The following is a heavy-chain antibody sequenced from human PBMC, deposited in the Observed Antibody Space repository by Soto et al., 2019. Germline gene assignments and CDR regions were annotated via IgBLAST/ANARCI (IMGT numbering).Heavy chain of an antibody. V-gene: IGHV3-66*01. CDR3: ARDFVVAETRYYYYGMDV. D-gene: IGHD2-15*01. CDR1: GFTVSSNY. Sequence: EVQLVESGGGLVQPGGSLRLSCAASGFTVSSNYMSWVRQAPGKGLEWVSVIYSGGSTYYADSVKGRFTISRYNHKNTMYLQMNSLRAEDTAVYYCARDFVVAETRYYYYGMDVWGQGTTATVSS. CDR2: IYSGGST. J-gene: IGHJ6*02.